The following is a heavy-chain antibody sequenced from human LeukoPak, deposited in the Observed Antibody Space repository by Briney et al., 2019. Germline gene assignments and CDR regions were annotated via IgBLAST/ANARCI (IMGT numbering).Heavy chain of an antibody. CDR2: IFTDGTTT. J-gene: IGHJ4*01. CDR1: EFNFFSYG. CDR3: ARELPREVTLDY. V-gene: IGHV3-74*01. Sequence: AGGSLRLFCVASEFNFFSYGMQWVRQAPGKGLVWISRIFTDGTTTSYADSVKGRFTISRDNAKNTLYLEMKSLRVEDTAVYYCARELPREVTLDYWGQGTLVTVSP. D-gene: IGHD2-21*02.